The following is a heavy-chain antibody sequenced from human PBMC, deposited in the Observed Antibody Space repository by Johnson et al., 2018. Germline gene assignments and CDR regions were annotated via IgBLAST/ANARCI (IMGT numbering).Heavy chain of an antibody. CDR2: ISSDGGTD. V-gene: IGHV3-30*18. CDR1: GFAFSRHG. CDR3: AKEGDNISYLSFDY. Sequence: QVQLVESGGGVVQPGGSLRLSCAASGFAFSRHGMHWVRQVPGKGPEWVAVISSDGGTDYYADTVQGRFTIFRDNSRNTLTLQMNSLRAGDTALYYCAKEGDNISYLSFDYWGQGTLVTVSS. J-gene: IGHJ4*02. D-gene: IGHD1-1*01.